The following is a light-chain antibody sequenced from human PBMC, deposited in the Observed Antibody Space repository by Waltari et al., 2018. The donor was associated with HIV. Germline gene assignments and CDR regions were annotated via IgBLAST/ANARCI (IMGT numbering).Light chain of an antibody. J-gene: IGLJ1*01. CDR2: NDE. CDR1: GSHLRSTL. V-gene: IGLV1-44*01. CDR3: AAWDDTLNVYV. Sequence: QSVLTQPPSVSGAPGQRVTISCSGTGSHLRSTLVNCYQQLPVTAPRVLIYNDEQRSSGVPARVSGSKSGTTASLAISGLQSEDEAEYYCAAWDDTLNVYVFGSGTKVTVL.